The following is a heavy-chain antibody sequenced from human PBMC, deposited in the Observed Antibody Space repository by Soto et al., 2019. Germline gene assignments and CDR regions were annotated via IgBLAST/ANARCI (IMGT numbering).Heavy chain of an antibody. J-gene: IGHJ4*02. CDR1: GYTLITYG. Sequence: ASVKVSCKASGYTLITYGIYWVRQAPGQRLDWMGWINPGNGNTKYSQKFQGRVTFTRDTSANTAYMELGSLRSEDTAVYYCARGVGYSYGSYLDYWGQGTLVTVSS. V-gene: IGHV1-3*01. D-gene: IGHD5-18*01. CDR3: ARGVGYSYGSYLDY. CDR2: INPGNGNT.